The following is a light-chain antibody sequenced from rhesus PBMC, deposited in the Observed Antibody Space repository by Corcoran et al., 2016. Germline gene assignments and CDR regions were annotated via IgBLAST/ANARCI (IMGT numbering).Light chain of an antibody. CDR3: RNRNAYPFT. J-gene: IGKJ3*01. CDR2: DAS. Sequence: DIQLTQSPSSLSASVGDRVTFTCRASQNINNYLAWYQQKPGKAPDLLIYDASNLQNGVPSRFRGSGSWTDFTLTISSLQPEDFAVSYCRNRNAYPFTFGPGTKLDVK. CDR1: QNINNY. V-gene: IGKV1-38*01.